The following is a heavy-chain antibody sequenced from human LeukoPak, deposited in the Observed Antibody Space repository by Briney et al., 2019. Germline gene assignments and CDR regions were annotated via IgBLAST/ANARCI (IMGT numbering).Heavy chain of an antibody. CDR3: ARGDPRTTVTTPFDY. J-gene: IGHJ4*02. V-gene: IGHV3-30-3*01. CDR1: GFTFSSYA. Sequence: GGSLRLSCAASGFTFSSYAMHWVRQAPGKGLEWVAVISYDGSNKYYADSVKGRFTISRDNSKNTLYLQMNSLRAEDTAVYYCARGDPRTTVTTPFDYWGQGTLVTVSS. D-gene: IGHD4-17*01. CDR2: ISYDGSNK.